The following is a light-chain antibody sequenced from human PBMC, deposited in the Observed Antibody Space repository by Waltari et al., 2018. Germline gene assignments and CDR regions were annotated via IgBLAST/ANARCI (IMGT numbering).Light chain of an antibody. CDR3: WLYYSGAQV. CDR2: DTN. J-gene: IGLJ2*01. Sequence: QAVVTQEHSLPVSPGGTVPTTCASSTGAAPSGHFPHWFQQKPGQAPKTLIYDTNNKLSWTPARCSGSLAGGKAALTLSGAQPEDEAEYYCWLYYSGAQVFGGGTRLTVL. V-gene: IGLV7-43*01. CDR1: TGAAPSGHF.